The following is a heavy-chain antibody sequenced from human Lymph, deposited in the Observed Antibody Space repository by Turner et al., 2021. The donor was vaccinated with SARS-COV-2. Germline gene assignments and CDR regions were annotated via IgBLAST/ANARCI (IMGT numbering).Heavy chain of an antibody. CDR1: GIIVSRNY. CDR2: IYSGGTT. Sequence: EVQLVATGGGLIQPGGSLRPSCAASGIIVSRNYMNWVRQAPGKGLEWVSVIYSGGTTYYADSVKGRFTISRDKSKNTLYLQRNSLRVEDTAVYYCARDLGTYGMDVWGQGTTVTVSS. V-gene: IGHV3-53*02. D-gene: IGHD6-13*01. CDR3: ARDLGTYGMDV. J-gene: IGHJ6*02.